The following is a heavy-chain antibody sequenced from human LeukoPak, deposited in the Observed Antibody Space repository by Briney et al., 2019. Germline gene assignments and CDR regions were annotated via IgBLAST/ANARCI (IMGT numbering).Heavy chain of an antibody. Sequence: GGSLRLSCAASGFTFSKFAMSWVRQAPGKGLEYVSGISGSGARTYYADSVKGRFTISRDNSKNTLYLQMNSLRAEDTAVYYCAKDLPRVSLFDYWGQGTLVTVSS. D-gene: IGHD3-16*02. CDR3: AKDLPRVSLFDY. V-gene: IGHV3-23*01. CDR1: GFTFSKFA. CDR2: ISGSGART. J-gene: IGHJ4*02.